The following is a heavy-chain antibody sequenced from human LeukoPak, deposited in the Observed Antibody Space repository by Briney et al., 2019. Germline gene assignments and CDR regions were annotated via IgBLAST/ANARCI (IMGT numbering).Heavy chain of an antibody. V-gene: IGHV3-33*01. J-gene: IGHJ4*02. CDR3: ARAVTVLADIDY. Sequence: GGSLRLSCAASGFTFSSYGMHWVRQAPGKGLEWVAVIWDDGSNKYYADSVKGRFTISRDNSKNTLYLQMNSLRAEDTAVYYCARAVTVLADIDYWGEGALVTVSS. CDR1: GFTFSSYG. CDR2: IWDDGSNK. D-gene: IGHD4-17*01.